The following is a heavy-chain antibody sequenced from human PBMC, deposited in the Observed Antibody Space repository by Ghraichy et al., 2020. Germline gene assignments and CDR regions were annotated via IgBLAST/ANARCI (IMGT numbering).Heavy chain of an antibody. CDR2: VSEDGLNK. J-gene: IGHJ6*03. CDR1: GFTLKNYV. V-gene: IGHV3-30*03. CDR3: ARAPCIDYFGSGAYYADYMDV. Sequence: GGSLRLSCVASGFTLKNYVLHWVRQAPGKGLEWVAAVSEDGLNKYFADSVEGRFTLSRDNSKNTLSLQMSSLRVEDTAVYLCARAPCIDYFGSGAYYADYMDVWGTGTTVVVSS. D-gene: IGHD3-10*01.